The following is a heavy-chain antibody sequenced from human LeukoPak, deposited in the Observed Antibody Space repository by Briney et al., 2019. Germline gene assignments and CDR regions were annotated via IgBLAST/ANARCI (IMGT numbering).Heavy chain of an antibody. V-gene: IGHV1-46*01. D-gene: IGHD3-22*01. J-gene: IGHJ4*02. CDR2: INPSGGST. CDR3: ARVLLNYDSSGYYRLAGPYYFDY. CDR1: GYTFTSYY. Sequence: GASVKVSCKASGYTFTSYYMHWVRQAPGQGLEWMGIINPSGGSTNYAQKFQGRVTMTRDTSTSTVYMELSSLRSEDTAVYYCARVLLNYDSSGYYRLAGPYYFDYWGQGTLVTVSS.